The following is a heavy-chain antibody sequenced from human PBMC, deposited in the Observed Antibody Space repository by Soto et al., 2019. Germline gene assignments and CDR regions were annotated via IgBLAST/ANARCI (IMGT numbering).Heavy chain of an antibody. Sequence: ASVKVSCKASGYTFTDFFLHWVRQAPGQGLEWMGWINTNSGGANYAQKFRGRVTMTEDTSTDTAYMELSSLRSEDTAVYYCASGRNGQLWSCYDYWGQGTLVTVSS. CDR2: INTNSGGA. J-gene: IGHJ4*02. V-gene: IGHV1-2*02. CDR3: ASGRNGQLWSCYDY. D-gene: IGHD5-18*01. CDR1: GYTFTDFF.